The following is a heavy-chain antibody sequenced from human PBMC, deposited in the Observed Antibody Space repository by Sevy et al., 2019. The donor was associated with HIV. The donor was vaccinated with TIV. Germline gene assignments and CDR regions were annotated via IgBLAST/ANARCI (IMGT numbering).Heavy chain of an antibody. CDR3: ARDSGLRGISGDFDY. Sequence: ASVKVSCTASGYTFTTRGLTWVRQAPGQGLEWMGWISAYGDTDYAQQDQGRITMTTDTSTKTAYMELRNLRSDDTAVYYCARDSGLRGISGDFDYWGQGTLVTVSS. CDR1: GYTFTTRG. CDR2: ISAYGDT. V-gene: IGHV1-18*01. J-gene: IGHJ4*02. D-gene: IGHD3-10*01.